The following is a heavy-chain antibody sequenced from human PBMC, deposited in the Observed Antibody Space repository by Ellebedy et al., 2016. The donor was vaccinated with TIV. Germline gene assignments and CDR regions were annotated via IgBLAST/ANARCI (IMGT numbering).Heavy chain of an antibody. V-gene: IGHV1-69*13. CDR1: GGIFRSYA. CDR2: ILGVFGTT. Sequence: SVKVSCKASGGIFRSYAVSWVRQAPGQGLEWMGGILGVFGTTNYAEKFQGRVTITADESTSTTYMELTTLRSEDSAFYFCASSETYTPSYFASWGQGTLVTVSS. CDR3: ASSETYTPSYFAS. J-gene: IGHJ4*02. D-gene: IGHD1-26*01.